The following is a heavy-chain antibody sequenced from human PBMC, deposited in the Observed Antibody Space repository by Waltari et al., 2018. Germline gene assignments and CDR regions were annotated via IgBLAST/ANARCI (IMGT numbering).Heavy chain of an antibody. V-gene: IGHV4-59*01. CDR3: ARETTPYYYGSGAIDY. D-gene: IGHD3-10*01. CDR1: GGPISSYS. J-gene: IGHJ4*02. Sequence: QVQLQESGPGLVKPSETLSLTCTVPGGPISSYSWSWIRQPPGKGLEWIGYIYYSGSTNYNPSLKSRVTISVDTSKNQFSLKLSSVTAADTAVYYCARETTPYYYGSGAIDYWGQGTLVTVSS. CDR2: IYYSGST.